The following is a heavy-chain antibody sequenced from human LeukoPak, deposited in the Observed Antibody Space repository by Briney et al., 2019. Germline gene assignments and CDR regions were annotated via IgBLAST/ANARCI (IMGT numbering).Heavy chain of an antibody. CDR1: GYTFTGYY. V-gene: IGHV1-2*02. CDR3: APVPPRVDRYYFDY. Sequence: ASVKVSCKASGYTFTGYYMHWVRQAPGQGLEWMGWINPNSGGTNYAQKFQGRVTMTRDTSISTAYMELSRLRSDDTAVYYCAPVPPRVDRYYFDYWGQGTLVTVSS. D-gene: IGHD1-1*01. CDR2: INPNSGGT. J-gene: IGHJ4*02.